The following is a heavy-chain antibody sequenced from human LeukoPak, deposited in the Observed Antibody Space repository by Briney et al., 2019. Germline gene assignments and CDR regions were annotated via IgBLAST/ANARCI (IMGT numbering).Heavy chain of an antibody. D-gene: IGHD3-22*01. J-gene: IGHJ4*02. CDR3: ARDVDYDSSNYYRDY. V-gene: IGHV3-11*01. CDR1: GFTFSDYY. CDR2: ISGSGNTI. Sequence: GGSLRLSCAASGFTFSDYYMSWIRQAPGKGLEWLSYISGSGNTIYYADSVKGRFTISRDNAKSSLYLQMNSLTAEDTAVYFCARDVDYDSSNYYRDYWGQGTLVTVSS.